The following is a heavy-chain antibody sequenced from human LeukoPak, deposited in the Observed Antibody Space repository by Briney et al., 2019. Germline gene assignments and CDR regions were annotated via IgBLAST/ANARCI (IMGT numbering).Heavy chain of an antibody. Sequence: GGSLRLSCAASGFTFSSYEMNWVRQAPGKGLEWVSYISSSGSTIYYADSVKGRFTISRDNAKNSLYLQMNSLRAEDTAVYYCASYSSYDCFDYWGQGTLVTVSS. CDR1: GFTFSSYE. CDR2: ISSSGSTI. J-gene: IGHJ4*02. D-gene: IGHD5-12*01. V-gene: IGHV3-48*03. CDR3: ASYSSYDCFDY.